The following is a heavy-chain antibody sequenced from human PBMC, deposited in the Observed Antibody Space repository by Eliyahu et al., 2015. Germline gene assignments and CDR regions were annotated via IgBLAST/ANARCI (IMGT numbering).Heavy chain of an antibody. J-gene: IGHJ4*02. V-gene: IGHV3-21*01. Sequence: VQLVESGGGLVKPGGSLRLXCAASGFPXXXYSMNWVRQAPGKGLEWVSSISSSSSYIYYADSVKGRFTISRDNAKNSLYLQMNSLRAEDTAVYYCARGGLGLGGYGDPFDYWGQGTLVTVSS. D-gene: IGHD4/OR15-4a*01. CDR1: GFPXXXYS. CDR2: ISSSSSYI. CDR3: ARGGLGLGGYGDPFDY.